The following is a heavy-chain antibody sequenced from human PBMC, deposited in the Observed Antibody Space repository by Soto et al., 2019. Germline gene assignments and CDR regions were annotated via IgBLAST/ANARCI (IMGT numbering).Heavy chain of an antibody. V-gene: IGHV3-23*01. CDR2: IDSGGGGT. CDR1: GFTLGTYV. D-gene: IGHD6-6*01. J-gene: IGHJ4*02. Sequence: EVQLLESGGGLVQPGGSLRLSCAASGFTLGTYVMSWVRQAPGKGLEWVSGIDSGGGGTYYADSVKGRFTISRDNSKNTLSLQMNGLRAEDTAVFYCAKGPEQLVHGVFDYWGPGTLVNVSS. CDR3: AKGPEQLVHGVFDY.